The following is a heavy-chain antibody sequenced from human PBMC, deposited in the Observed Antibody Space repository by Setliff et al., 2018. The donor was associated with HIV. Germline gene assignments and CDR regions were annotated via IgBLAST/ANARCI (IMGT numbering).Heavy chain of an antibody. J-gene: IGHJ4*02. V-gene: IGHV4-39*01. D-gene: IGHD3-22*01. CDR3: ARTPDYYDSRGSFDY. CDR2: IYYSGNT. CDR1: GGSIKSSSYY. Sequence: SETLSLTCTVSGGSIKSSSYYWGWIRQPPGKGLEWIGSIYYSGNTYYNPSLKSRVTISEDTSKNQFSLKLSSVTAADTAVYYCARTPDYYDSRGSFDYWGQGTLVTVSS.